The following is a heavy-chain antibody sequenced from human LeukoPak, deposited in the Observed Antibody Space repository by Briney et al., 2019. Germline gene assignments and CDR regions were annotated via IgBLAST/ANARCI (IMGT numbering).Heavy chain of an antibody. CDR3: ARSWFSTGPADY. CDR2: IFHSGST. V-gene: IGHV4-39*01. J-gene: IGHJ4*02. CDR1: GDSISSSSYY. D-gene: IGHD6-13*01. Sequence: LETLSLTCTVSGDSISSSSYYWGWIRQPPGKGLEWIGSIFHSGSTYYNPSLKSRVTISVDTSKNQFSLKLTSVTAADTAVYYCARSWFSTGPADYWGQGTLVTVSS.